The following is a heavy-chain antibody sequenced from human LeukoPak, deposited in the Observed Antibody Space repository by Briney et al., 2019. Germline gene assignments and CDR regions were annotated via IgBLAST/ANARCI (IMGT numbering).Heavy chain of an antibody. V-gene: IGHV1-24*01. CDR3: AAGRPYSLLDY. CDR1: GSSLTELS. Sequence: ASVKVSCTVSGSSLTELSLYWVRQAPGKGLEWMGGFDVIDAKTFYAQKFEGRVTMTGDSSTGTAYMELSSLRSDDTAFYYCAAGRPYSLLDYWGQGTLLTVSS. D-gene: IGHD5-18*01. J-gene: IGHJ4*02. CDR2: FDVIDAKT.